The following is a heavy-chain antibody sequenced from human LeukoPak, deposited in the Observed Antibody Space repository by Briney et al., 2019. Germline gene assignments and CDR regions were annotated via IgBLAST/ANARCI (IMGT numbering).Heavy chain of an antibody. V-gene: IGHV3-48*03. CDR3: AKLGGSYYPTLNLDY. CDR1: GFTFSSYE. CDR2: ISSSGSTI. D-gene: IGHD1-26*01. Sequence: PGGSLRLSCAASGFTFSSYEMNWVRQAPGKGLEWVSYISSSGSTIYYADSVKGRFTISRDNAKNSLYLQMNSLRAEDTAVYYCAKLGGSYYPTLNLDYWGQGTLVTVSS. J-gene: IGHJ4*02.